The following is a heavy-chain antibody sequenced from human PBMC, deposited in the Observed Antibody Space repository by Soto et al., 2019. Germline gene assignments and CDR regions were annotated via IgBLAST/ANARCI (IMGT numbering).Heavy chain of an antibody. V-gene: IGHV3-23*01. CDR3: AKEQWLIQGHFDY. D-gene: IGHD5-18*01. Sequence: EVQLLESGRGLVRPGGSLRLSCAASGFSFTNYAMSWVRQAPGKGLEWLSAISVSGETTYHADSVRGRFTISRDNSRATVFLQMSNLRAEDTALYYCAKEQWLIQGHFDYWGQGILVTVSS. CDR1: GFSFTNYA. J-gene: IGHJ4*02. CDR2: ISVSGETT.